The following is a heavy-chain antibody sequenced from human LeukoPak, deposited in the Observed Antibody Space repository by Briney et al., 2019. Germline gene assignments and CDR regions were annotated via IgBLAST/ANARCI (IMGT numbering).Heavy chain of an antibody. CDR1: GFTFNNYD. CDR3: ARTAWNYHGSGSYYAPDY. J-gene: IGHJ4*02. Sequence: GRSLTLSCAASGFTFNNYDMHWVRQAPGKGLEWVAVIWYDGGNKYYADSVKGRLTVSRDNSKNTLYLQMSSLRVDDTAVYYCARTAWNYHGSGSYYAPDYWGQGTLVTVSS. CDR2: IWYDGGNK. V-gene: IGHV3-33*01. D-gene: IGHD3-10*01.